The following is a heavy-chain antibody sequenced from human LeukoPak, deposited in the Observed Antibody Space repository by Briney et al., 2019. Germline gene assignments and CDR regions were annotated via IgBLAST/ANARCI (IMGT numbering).Heavy chain of an antibody. V-gene: IGHV1-2*02. CDR1: GYTFTGYY. Sequence: ASVKVSCKTSGYTFTGYYMHWVRQAPGQGLEWMGWINPNSGGTNYAQKFKGRVTMTRDTSISTAYMELSRLRSDDTAVYYCARGSGIGDFWSGYYNYWGQGTLVTVSS. CDR3: ARGSGIGDFWSGYYNY. J-gene: IGHJ4*02. CDR2: INPNSGGT. D-gene: IGHD3-3*01.